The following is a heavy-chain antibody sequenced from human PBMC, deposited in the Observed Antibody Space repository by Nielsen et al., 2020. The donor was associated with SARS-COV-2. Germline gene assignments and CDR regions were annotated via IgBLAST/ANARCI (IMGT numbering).Heavy chain of an antibody. D-gene: IGHD1-20*01. J-gene: IGHJ4*02. CDR1: GFAVSNIY. Sequence: GESLKISCAASGFAVSNIYMTWVRQAPGKGLEWVSVISGGGSTYYADSVKGRFTISRDNSKNTLYLQMNSLRAEDTAVYYCAREGPNWTYYFDYWGQGTLVTVSS. CDR3: AREGPNWTYYFDY. CDR2: ISGGGST. V-gene: IGHV3-66*01.